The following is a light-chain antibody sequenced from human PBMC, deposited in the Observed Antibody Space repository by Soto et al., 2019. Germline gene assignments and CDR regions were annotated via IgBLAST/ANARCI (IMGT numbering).Light chain of an antibody. CDR1: HDVSRN. V-gene: IGKV1-33*01. CDR3: QQYNSMLS. CDR2: DAS. J-gene: IGKJ4*01. Sequence: DIQMTQSPSSLSASEGDRVTITCQSSHDVSRNLNWFQQKPGEAPQLLIYDASNLERGVPSRFSGSGSETDFTLPISSLQPEDVATYYCQQYNSMLSFGGGTEVEIK.